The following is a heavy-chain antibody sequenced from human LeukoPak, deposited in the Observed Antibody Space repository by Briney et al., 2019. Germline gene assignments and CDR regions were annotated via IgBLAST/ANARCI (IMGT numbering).Heavy chain of an antibody. D-gene: IGHD3-16*01. CDR1: GFTFSSHS. Sequence: GGSLRLSCAASGFTFSSHSMNWVRQAPGKGLEWVSSISSSSSYIYYADSVKGRFTISRDNAKNSLYLQMNSLRAEDTAVYYCASFYDTDAFDIWGQGTMVTVSS. CDR3: ASFYDTDAFDI. CDR2: ISSSSSYI. J-gene: IGHJ3*02. V-gene: IGHV3-21*01.